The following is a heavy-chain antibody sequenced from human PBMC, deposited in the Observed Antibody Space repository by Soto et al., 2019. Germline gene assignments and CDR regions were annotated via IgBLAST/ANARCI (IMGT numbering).Heavy chain of an antibody. CDR3: ARGKDSSWSISYYYYGMDV. J-gene: IGHJ6*02. CDR2: INPNSGGT. D-gene: IGHD6-13*01. CDR1: GYTFTGYY. V-gene: IGHV1-2*04. Sequence: ASVKVSCKASGYTFTGYYMHWVRQAPGQGLEWMGWINPNSGGTNYAQKFQGWVTMTRDTSISTAYMELSRLRSDDTAVYYCARGKDSSWSISYYYYGMDVWGQGTTVTVSS.